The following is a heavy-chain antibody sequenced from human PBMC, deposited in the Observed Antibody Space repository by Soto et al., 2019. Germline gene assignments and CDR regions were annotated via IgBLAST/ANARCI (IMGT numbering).Heavy chain of an antibody. D-gene: IGHD3-22*01. Sequence: GGSLRLSCVASGFFFRDFGMHWVRQAPGKGLEWVSVIWYDGSNTYQGESVKGRFTMSRDISKNTLYLQMNSLRAEDTAVYYCAKDRAEYYYDSSGYYYFDYWGQGTLVTVSS. CDR2: IWYDGSNT. CDR1: GFFFRDFG. J-gene: IGHJ4*02. V-gene: IGHV3-33*06. CDR3: AKDRAEYYYDSSGYYYFDY.